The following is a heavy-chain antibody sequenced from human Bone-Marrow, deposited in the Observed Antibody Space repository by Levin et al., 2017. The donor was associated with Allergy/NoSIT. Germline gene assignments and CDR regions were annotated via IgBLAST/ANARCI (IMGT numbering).Heavy chain of an antibody. CDR1: GFIFSTYA. J-gene: IGHJ4*02. D-gene: IGHD6-19*01. CDR3: AKEVRATGVAEH. V-gene: IGHV3-23*01. CDR2: ISSGGKT. Sequence: GGSLRLSCAASGFIFSTYAMSWVRQAPGKGLEWLSAISSGGKTYYADSVKGRFTISRDNSQNTLNLQMNDLRAEDTAIYYCAKEVRATGVAEHWGLGTLVTVSS.